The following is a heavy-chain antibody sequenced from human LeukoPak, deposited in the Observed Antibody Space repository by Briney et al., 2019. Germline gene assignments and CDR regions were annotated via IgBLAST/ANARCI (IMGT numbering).Heavy chain of an antibody. V-gene: IGHV4-34*01. CDR2: INHSGST. CDR1: GGSFSGYY. J-gene: IGHJ4*02. D-gene: IGHD3-16*01. Sequence: SETLSLTCAVYGGSFSGYYWSWIRQPPGKGLEWIGEINHSGSTNYNPSLKSRVTISVDTSKNQFSLKLSSVTAADTAVYYCARSRGSRTGHDYWGQGTLVTVSS. CDR3: ARSRGSRTGHDY.